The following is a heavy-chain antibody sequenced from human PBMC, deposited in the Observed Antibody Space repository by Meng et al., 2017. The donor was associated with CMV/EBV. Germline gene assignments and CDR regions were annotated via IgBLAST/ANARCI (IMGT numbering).Heavy chain of an antibody. CDR1: GGSVSSGSYY. Sequence: SETLSLTCTASGGSVSSGSYYWSWIRQPPGKGLEWIGYIDYSGSTNYNPSLKSRVTISVDTSKNQFSLKLSSVTAADTAVYYCARVWWELPLGGFYYYYGMDVWGQGTTVTVSS. J-gene: IGHJ6*02. D-gene: IGHD1-26*01. V-gene: IGHV4-61*01. CDR3: ARVWWELPLGGFYYYYGMDV. CDR2: IDYSGST.